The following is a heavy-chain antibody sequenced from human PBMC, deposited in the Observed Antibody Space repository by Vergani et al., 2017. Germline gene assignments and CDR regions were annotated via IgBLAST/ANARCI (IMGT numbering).Heavy chain of an antibody. CDR1: GGSISSYY. CDR2: IYTSGST. Sequence: QVQLQESCPGLVKPSETLSLTCTVSGGSISSYYWSWIRQPAGKGLEWIGRIYTSGSTNYNPSLKSRVTMSVDTSKNQFSLKLSSVTAADTAVYYCARDWGYGDYVFGYFDYWGQGTLVTVSS. CDR3: ARDWGYGDYVFGYFDY. J-gene: IGHJ4*02. V-gene: IGHV4-4*07. D-gene: IGHD4-17*01.